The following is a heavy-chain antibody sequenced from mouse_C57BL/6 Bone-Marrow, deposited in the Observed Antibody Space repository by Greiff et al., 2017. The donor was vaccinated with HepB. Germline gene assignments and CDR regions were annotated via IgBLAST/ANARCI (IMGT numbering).Heavy chain of an antibody. CDR3: ARLDWDEGY. V-gene: IGHV1-52*01. J-gene: IGHJ2*01. CDR1: GYTFTSYW. D-gene: IGHD4-1*01. CDR2: IDPSDSET. Sequence: VKLQQPGAELVRPGSSVKLSCKASGYTFTSYWMHWVKQRPIQGLEWIGNIDPSDSETHYNQKFKDKATLTVDKSSSTAYMQLSSLTSEDSAVYYCARLDWDEGYWGQGTTLTVSS.